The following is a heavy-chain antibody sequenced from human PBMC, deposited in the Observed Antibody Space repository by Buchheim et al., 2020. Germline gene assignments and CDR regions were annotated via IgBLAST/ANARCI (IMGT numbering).Heavy chain of an antibody. CDR3: AKDRADIVVVVADGMDV. CDR1: GFTFSSYG. Sequence: QVQLVESGGGVVQPGRSLRLSCAASGFTFSSYGMHWVRQAPGKGLEWVAVISYDGSNKYYADSVKGRFTISRDNSKKTLYLQMNSLRAEDTAVYYCAKDRADIVVVVADGMDVWGQGTT. J-gene: IGHJ6*02. V-gene: IGHV3-30*18. CDR2: ISYDGSNK. D-gene: IGHD2-15*01.